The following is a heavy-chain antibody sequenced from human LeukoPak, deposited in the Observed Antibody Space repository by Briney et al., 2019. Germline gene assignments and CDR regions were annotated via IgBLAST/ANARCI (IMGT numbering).Heavy chain of an antibody. D-gene: IGHD7-27*01. CDR2: IYYSGST. J-gene: IGHJ4*02. Sequence: MPSETLSLTCTVSGDSISSGSYYWGWIRQPPGKGLEWIGYIYYSGSTNYNPSLKSRVTISADTSKNQFSLKLYSVTAADTAVYYCATRKLGNDYWGQGTLVTVSS. CDR1: GDSISSGSYY. CDR3: ATRKLGNDY. V-gene: IGHV4-61*01.